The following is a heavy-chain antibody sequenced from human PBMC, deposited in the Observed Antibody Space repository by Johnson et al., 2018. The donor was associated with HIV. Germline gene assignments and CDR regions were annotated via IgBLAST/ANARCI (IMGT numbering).Heavy chain of an antibody. CDR3: AKRGSGWPSDAFDI. Sequence: VQLVESGGGLVKPGGSLRLSCVASGFTFSDYYMTWVRQAPGKGLEWVSYISSSGSTIYSADSVKGRFTISRDNAKNSLHLQMNSLRAEDTAVYYCAKRGSGWPSDAFDIWGQGTMVTVSS. V-gene: IGHV3-11*01. CDR1: GFTFSDYY. CDR2: ISSSGSTI. D-gene: IGHD6-19*01. J-gene: IGHJ3*02.